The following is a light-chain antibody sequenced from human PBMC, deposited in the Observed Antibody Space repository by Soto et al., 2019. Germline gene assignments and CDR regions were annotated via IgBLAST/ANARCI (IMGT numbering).Light chain of an antibody. CDR1: QSISSW. CDR3: QEYNTYSRT. J-gene: IGKJ1*01. V-gene: IGKV1-5*03. Sequence: DIQMTQSPSTLSASVGDRVTITCRASQSISSWLAWYQQKPGKAPNLLIYKASSLESGVPSRFSGSGSGTEFTLTISSLQPDDFATYYCQEYNTYSRTVGQGTQVEIK. CDR2: KAS.